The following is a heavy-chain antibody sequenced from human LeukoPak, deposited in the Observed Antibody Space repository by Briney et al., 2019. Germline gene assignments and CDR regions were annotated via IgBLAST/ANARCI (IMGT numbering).Heavy chain of an antibody. J-gene: IGHJ6*02. Sequence: GESLKISCKGSGYSFTSYWIGWVRQMPGKGLEWMGIIYPGDSDTRYSPSFQGQVTISADKSISTAYLQWSSLKASDTAMYYCARRTMVRGSEDYYYYGMDVWGQGTLVTVSS. V-gene: IGHV5-51*01. CDR1: GYSFTSYW. CDR2: IYPGDSDT. CDR3: ARRTMVRGSEDYYYYGMDV. D-gene: IGHD3-10*01.